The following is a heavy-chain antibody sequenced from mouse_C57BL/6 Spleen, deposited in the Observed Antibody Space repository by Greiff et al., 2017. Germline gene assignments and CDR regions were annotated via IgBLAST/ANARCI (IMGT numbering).Heavy chain of an antibody. Sequence: VQLQQSGPGLVQPSQSLSITCTVSGFSLTSYGVHWVRQSPGKGLEWLGVIWSGGSTDYNAAFISRLSISKDNSKSQVFFKMNSLQADDTAIYYCARRGHYYDYDDPRRGGICYAMDYWGQGTSVTVSS. CDR1: GFSLTSYG. J-gene: IGHJ4*01. D-gene: IGHD2-4*01. V-gene: IGHV2-2*01. CDR3: ARRGHYYDYDDPRRGGICYAMDY. CDR2: IWSGGST.